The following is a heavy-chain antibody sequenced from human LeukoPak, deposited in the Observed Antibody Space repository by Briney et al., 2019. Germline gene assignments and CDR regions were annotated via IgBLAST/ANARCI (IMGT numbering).Heavy chain of an antibody. CDR2: IWYDGSNK. CDR1: GFTFSSYG. Sequence: GGSLRLSCAASGFTFSSYGMHWVRQAPGKGLEWVAVIWYDGSNKYYADSVKGRFTISRDNSKNTLYLQMNSLRAEDTAVYYCARDSSITMIAAHAFDIWGQGTMVTVSS. V-gene: IGHV3-33*01. J-gene: IGHJ3*02. CDR3: ARDSSITMIAAHAFDI. D-gene: IGHD3-22*01.